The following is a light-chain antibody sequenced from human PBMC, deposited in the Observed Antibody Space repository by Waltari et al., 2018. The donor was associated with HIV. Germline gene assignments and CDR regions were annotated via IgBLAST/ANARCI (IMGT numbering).Light chain of an antibody. CDR2: SND. V-gene: IGLV1-44*01. CDR3: AAWDDSLDGFV. CDR1: SSNIGRNT. Sequence: QSVLTQPPSASGTPGQRVTISCSGSSSNIGRNTVNWYQQVPGTAPELLSYSNDPRPSGFPDRFSGSKSGTSASLAISGLQSEDEADYYCAAWDDSLDGFVFGTGTKVTVL. J-gene: IGLJ1*01.